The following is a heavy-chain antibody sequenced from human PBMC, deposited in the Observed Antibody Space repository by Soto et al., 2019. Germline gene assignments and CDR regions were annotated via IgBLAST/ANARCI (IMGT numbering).Heavy chain of an antibody. J-gene: IGHJ4*02. V-gene: IGHV1-2*02. CDR2: INPNSGGT. CDR1: GYTFTGYY. D-gene: IGHD6-19*01. CDR3: AGGSSSGWYAWEY. Sequence: ASVKVSCKASGYTFTGYYMHWVRQAPGQGLEWMGWINPNSGGTNYAQKFQGRVTMTRDTSISTAYMELSRLRSDDTAVYYCAGGSSSGWYAWEYWGQGTLVTVSS.